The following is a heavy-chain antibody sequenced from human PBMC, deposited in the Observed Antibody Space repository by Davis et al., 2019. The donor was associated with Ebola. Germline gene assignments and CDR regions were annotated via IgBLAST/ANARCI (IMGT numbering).Heavy chain of an antibody. Sequence: GGSLRLSCAASGFTFSSYSMNWVRQAPGKGLEWVGFIRSKAYGGTTEYAASVKGRFTISRDDSKSIAYLQMNSLRAEDTAVYYCAKGMEALLRGSGRVNGMDVWGQGTTVTVSS. D-gene: IGHD3-10*01. V-gene: IGHV3-71*01. CDR3: AKGMEALLRGSGRVNGMDV. CDR2: IRSKAYGGTT. J-gene: IGHJ6*02. CDR1: GFTFSSYS.